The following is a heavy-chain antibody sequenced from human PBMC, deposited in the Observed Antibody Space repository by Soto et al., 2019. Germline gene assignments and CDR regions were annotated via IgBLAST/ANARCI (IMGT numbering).Heavy chain of an antibody. Sequence: GGSLRLSCAASGFTFSSSTMTWVRQAPGKGLEWVSSISSTSFFIYYADSVKGRFTISRDNANNSLYLQMNSLRAEDTAVYSCARDGWSKNVFDIWGQGTMVTVSS. D-gene: IGHD2-15*01. J-gene: IGHJ3*02. CDR2: ISSTSFFI. V-gene: IGHV3-21*04. CDR1: GFTFSSST. CDR3: ARDGWSKNVFDI.